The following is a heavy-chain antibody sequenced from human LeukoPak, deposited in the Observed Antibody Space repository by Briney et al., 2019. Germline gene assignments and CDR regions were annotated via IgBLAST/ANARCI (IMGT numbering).Heavy chain of an antibody. CDR2: IYYSGST. V-gene: IGHV4-59*12. D-gene: IGHD3-22*01. Sequence: SETLSLTCTVSGGSISSYYWSWIRQPPGKGLEWIGYIYYSGSTYYNPSLKSRVTISVDTSKNQFSLKLSSVTAADTAVYYRARENLYDSSGQQGYYFDYWGQGTLVTVSS. CDR3: ARENLYDSSGQQGYYFDY. J-gene: IGHJ4*02. CDR1: GGSISSYY.